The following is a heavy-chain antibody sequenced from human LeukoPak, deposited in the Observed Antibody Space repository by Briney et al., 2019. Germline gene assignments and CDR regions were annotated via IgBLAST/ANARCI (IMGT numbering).Heavy chain of an antibody. J-gene: IGHJ4*02. CDR3: ARESIAVGYCSSTSCYLRIAAAGTAYFDY. Sequence: SSETLSLTCTVSGGSISSYYWSWIRQPAGKGLEWIGRIYTSGSTNYNPSLKSRVTMSVDTSKNQFSLKPSSVAAADTAVYYCARESIAVGYCSSTSCYLRIAAAGTAYFDYWGQGTLVTVSS. D-gene: IGHD2-2*01. CDR2: IYTSGST. V-gene: IGHV4-4*07. CDR1: GGSISSYY.